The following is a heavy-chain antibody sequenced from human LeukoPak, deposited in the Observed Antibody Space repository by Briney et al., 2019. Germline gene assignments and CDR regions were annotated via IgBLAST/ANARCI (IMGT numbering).Heavy chain of an antibody. Sequence: GGSLRLSCAASGFTFSSYEMNWVRQAPGKGLEWVSYISSSGSTIYYADSVKGRFTIPRDNAKNSLYLQMNSLRAEDTAVYYCARDNPVYSSSWYGEGFDYWGQGTLVTVSS. CDR1: GFTFSSYE. V-gene: IGHV3-48*03. CDR3: ARDNPVYSSSWYGEGFDY. D-gene: IGHD6-13*01. J-gene: IGHJ4*02. CDR2: ISSSGSTI.